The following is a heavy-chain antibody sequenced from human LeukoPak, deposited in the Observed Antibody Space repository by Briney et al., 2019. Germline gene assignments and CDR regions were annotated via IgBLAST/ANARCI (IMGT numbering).Heavy chain of an antibody. V-gene: IGHV4-39*01. CDR1: GGSINSHSYY. D-gene: IGHD5-24*01. CDR2: VYYDGTS. Sequence: SETLSLTCTVSGGSINSHSYYWGWIRQPPGKGLEWIGSVYYDGTSYSNPSLKSRVAVFADTSRDQFSLDLSFVTAADTALYYCVRHKSTNTGYFDSCGQGTLVSVSS. CDR3: VRHKSTNTGYFDS. J-gene: IGHJ4*02.